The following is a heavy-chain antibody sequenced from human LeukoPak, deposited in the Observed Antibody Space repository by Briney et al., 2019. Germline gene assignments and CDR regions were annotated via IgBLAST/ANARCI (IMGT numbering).Heavy chain of an antibody. CDR1: GASISRYY. V-gene: IGHV4-4*07. J-gene: IGHJ4*02. D-gene: IGHD3-10*01. CDR3: VRGGYYYGPSD. CDR2: TYTSGSI. Sequence: SETLSLTCTVSGASISRYYWSWIRHPAGKGLEWIGRTYTSGSINYNPSLKSRVTMPVDTSKNQFSLKLSSVTGADTAVYYCVRGGYYYGPSDWGQGTLVTGSS.